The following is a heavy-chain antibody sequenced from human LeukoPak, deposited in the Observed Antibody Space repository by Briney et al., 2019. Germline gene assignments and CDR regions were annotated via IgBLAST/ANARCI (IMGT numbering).Heavy chain of an antibody. D-gene: IGHD6-13*01. J-gene: IGHJ5*02. Sequence: PGGSLRLSCAASGFPFSNHAMSWVRQPPGKGLEWVSAISNGNTYYADSVRGRFTISRDDSKNMVYLQMNSLRAEDTALYYCAKEGIGSSWFNWFDPWGQGTLVTVSS. CDR2: ISNGNT. CDR1: GFPFSNHA. CDR3: AKEGIGSSWFNWFDP. V-gene: IGHV3-23*01.